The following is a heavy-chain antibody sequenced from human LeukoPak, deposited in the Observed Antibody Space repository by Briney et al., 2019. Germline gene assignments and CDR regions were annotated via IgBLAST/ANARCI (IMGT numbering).Heavy chain of an antibody. CDR1: GGSISSYY. Sequence: PSETLSLTCTVSGGSISSYYWSWIRQPAGKGLEWIGRIYTSGTTNYNPSLKSRVTISVDTSKNQFSLQLSSVTAADTAVYYCARAQYYYYYYMDVWGKGTTVTVSS. CDR2: IYTSGTT. CDR3: ARAQYYYYYYMDV. J-gene: IGHJ6*03. V-gene: IGHV4-4*07.